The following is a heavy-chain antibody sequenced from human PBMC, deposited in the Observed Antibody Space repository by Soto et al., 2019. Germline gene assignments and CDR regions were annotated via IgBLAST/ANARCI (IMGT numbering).Heavy chain of an antibody. V-gene: IGHV4-59*12. J-gene: IGHJ3*02. CDR1: GGFINNYY. CDR2: IHSSGQT. CDR3: ARGPWNDVI. D-gene: IGHD1-1*01. Sequence: SETLSLTCTVSGGFINNYYWSWIRQTPGKPLERIAWIHSSGQTKYAPTLESRITLSVDTSKNQFSLKVSSVTAADTAMYYCARGPWNDVIWGQGTMVTVSS.